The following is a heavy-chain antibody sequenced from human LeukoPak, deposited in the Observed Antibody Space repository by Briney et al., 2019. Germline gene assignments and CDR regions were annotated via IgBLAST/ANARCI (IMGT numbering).Heavy chain of an antibody. CDR2: IYHSGST. J-gene: IGHJ4*02. V-gene: IGHV4-30-2*01. CDR3: ATGYSSGWHKL. Sequence: SQTLSLTCAVSGGSISSGGYSWSWIRQPPGKGLEWIGYIYHSGSTYYNPSLKSRVTISVDRSKNQFSLKLSSVTAADTAVYYCATGYSSGWHKLWGQGTLVTVSS. CDR1: GGSISSGGYS. D-gene: IGHD6-19*01.